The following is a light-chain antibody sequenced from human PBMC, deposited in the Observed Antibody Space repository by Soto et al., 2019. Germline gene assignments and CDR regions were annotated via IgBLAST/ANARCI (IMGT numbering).Light chain of an antibody. CDR1: QNINSH. Sequence: DIQMTQFPSSLSASVGDRVTITCRAGQNINSHLTWYRRKTGRAPKLLVYYAASLHSAVPSRFSGSGSGTDFTLTISSLQSEDFVSYYCRQSFSTPYTFAQETKLDIK. V-gene: IGKV1-39*01. J-gene: IGKJ2*01. CDR2: YAA. CDR3: RQSFSTPYT.